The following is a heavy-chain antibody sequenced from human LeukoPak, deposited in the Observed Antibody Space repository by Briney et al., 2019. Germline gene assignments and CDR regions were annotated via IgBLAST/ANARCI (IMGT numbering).Heavy chain of an antibody. Sequence: GGPLRLSCAASGFTFSNYAMSWVRQAPGKGLEWVSGISGGTGTPFYADSVKGRFTISRDNSKNTLYLQMSSLRGEDTAVYFCAKRRTAVITMDYFDYWGQGTLVTVSS. CDR2: ISGGTGTP. V-gene: IGHV3-23*01. CDR3: AKRRTAVITMDYFDY. J-gene: IGHJ4*02. D-gene: IGHD4-17*01. CDR1: GFTFSNYA.